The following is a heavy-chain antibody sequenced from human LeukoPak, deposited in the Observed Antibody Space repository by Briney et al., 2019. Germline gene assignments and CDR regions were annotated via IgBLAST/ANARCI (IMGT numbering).Heavy chain of an antibody. Sequence: PGGSLRLSCAASGFTFSSYAMHWVRQAPGKGLEYVSAISSNGGSTYYANSVKGRFTISRDDAKNSLYLQMNSLRAEDTAVYYCARRQGRRGIVGPTILKGAFDIWGQGTKVTVSS. J-gene: IGHJ3*02. CDR1: GFTFSSYA. CDR3: ARRQGRRGIVGPTILKGAFDI. CDR2: ISSNGGST. D-gene: IGHD1-26*01. V-gene: IGHV3-64*01.